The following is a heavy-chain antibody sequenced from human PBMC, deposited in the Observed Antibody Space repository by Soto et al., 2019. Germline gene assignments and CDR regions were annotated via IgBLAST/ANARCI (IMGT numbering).Heavy chain of an antibody. CDR2: IDDSGVST. J-gene: IGHJ6*02. CDR3: VKGQSSSWSQTGGMDV. CDR1: GFTFSTYA. V-gene: IGHV3-23*01. Sequence: EVQLLESGGGLVQPGGSLRLACAASGFTFSTYAMSWARQAPGKGLAWVAGIDDSGVSTYYVDSVKGRLTIPRDNSKNTLDRQMGSLRAEDTAVYYCVKGQSSSWSQTGGMDVWGQGTTVTVSS. D-gene: IGHD2-2*01.